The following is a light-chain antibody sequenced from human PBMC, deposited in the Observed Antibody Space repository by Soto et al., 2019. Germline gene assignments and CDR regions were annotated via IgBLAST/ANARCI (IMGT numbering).Light chain of an antibody. CDR1: QSVRSNF. V-gene: IGKV3-20*01. Sequence: EIVLTQSPGTLSLSPGERATLSCRASQSVRSNFLAWYRQKPGQAPRLLIYGASNRATGIPDRFSGSGSGTDFTLTITRLEPEDFAMYYCQRYDSFRTFGQGTKVDIK. J-gene: IGKJ1*01. CDR2: GAS. CDR3: QRYDSFRT.